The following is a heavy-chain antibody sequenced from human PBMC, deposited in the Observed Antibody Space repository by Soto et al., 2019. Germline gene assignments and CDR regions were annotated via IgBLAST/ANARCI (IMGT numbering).Heavy chain of an antibody. CDR1: GGTFSSYA. D-gene: IGHD1-26*01. J-gene: IGHJ5*02. CDR2: IIPIFGTA. V-gene: IGHV1-69*12. CDR3: ARGGSGILGWFDP. Sequence: QVQLVQSGAEVKKPGSSVKVSCKASGGTFSSYAISWVRQAPGQGLEWMGGIIPIFGTANYAQKFQGRVTITADESTSTAYMDLSRLRSEDAAVYYCARGGSGILGWFDPWGQGTLVTVSS.